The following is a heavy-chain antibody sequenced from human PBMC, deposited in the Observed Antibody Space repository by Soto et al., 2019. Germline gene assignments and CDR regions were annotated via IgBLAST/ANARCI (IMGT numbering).Heavy chain of an antibody. D-gene: IGHD2-15*01. CDR3: ARVGYCSGGSCYPYYYYYYMDV. Sequence: SETLSLTCAVYGGSFSGYYWSWIRQPPGKGLEWTGEINHSGSTNYNPSLKSRVTISVDTSKNQFSLKLSSVTAADTAVYYCARVGYCSGGSCYPYYYYYYMDVWGKGTTVTVSS. CDR2: INHSGST. CDR1: GGSFSGYY. V-gene: IGHV4-34*01. J-gene: IGHJ6*03.